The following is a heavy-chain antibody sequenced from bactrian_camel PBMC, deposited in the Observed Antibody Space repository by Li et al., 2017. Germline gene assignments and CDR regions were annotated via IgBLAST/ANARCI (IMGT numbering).Heavy chain of an antibody. CDR2: YYVGERGT. V-gene: IGHV3S44*01. J-gene: IGHJ4*01. CDR1: EPLSVKENDC. CDR3: AAAGDRSYSTVFWAERQRYNN. Sequence: VQLVESGGGSVQAGGSLTLSCTATEPLSVKENDCMAWFRQTPGYEREGVAAYYVGERGTRYADSVKDRFTIYGDVARNTVYLQMNSLKPEDTGMYYCAAAGDRSYSTVFWAERQRYNNWGQGTQVTVS. D-gene: IGHD6*01.